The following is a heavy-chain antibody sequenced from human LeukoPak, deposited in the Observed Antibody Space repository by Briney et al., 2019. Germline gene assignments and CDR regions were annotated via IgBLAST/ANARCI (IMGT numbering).Heavy chain of an antibody. CDR2: ISGSGGST. V-gene: IGHV3-23*01. CDR1: GFTFSSYA. CDR3: AKGLIGFGEFDSYYFDY. J-gene: IGHJ4*02. D-gene: IGHD3-10*01. Sequence: GGSLRLSCAASGFTFSSYAMSWVRQAPGKGLEWVSAISGSGGSTYYADSVKGRFTISRDNSKNMLYLQMNSLRAEDTAVYYCAKGLIGFGEFDSYYFDYWGQGTLVTVSS.